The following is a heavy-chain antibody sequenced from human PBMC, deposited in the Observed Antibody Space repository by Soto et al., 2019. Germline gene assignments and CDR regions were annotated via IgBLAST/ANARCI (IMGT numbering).Heavy chain of an antibody. Sequence: PSETLSLTCAVSGYSISSGYYWGWLRQPPGKGLEWIGYIYHGGSTYYNPSLNSRVTISVDTTNNRVSLMLNSVTAADTAVYYCARGLQFLVPEAYFDYWGQGTLVTVSS. D-gene: IGHD4-4*01. CDR1: GYSISSGYY. CDR2: IYHGGST. J-gene: IGHJ4*02. V-gene: IGHV4-38-2*01. CDR3: ARGLQFLVPEAYFDY.